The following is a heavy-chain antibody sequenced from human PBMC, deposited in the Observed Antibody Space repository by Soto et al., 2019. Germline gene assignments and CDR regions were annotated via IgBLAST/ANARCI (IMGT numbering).Heavy chain of an antibody. J-gene: IGHJ6*02. CDR2: INHSGST. V-gene: IGHV4-34*01. D-gene: IGHD5-18*01. Sequence: SETLSLTCDVFNGSFSGYNWSWIRQPPGKGLEWIGEINHSGSTNYNPSLKSRVTISVDTSKNQFSLKVSSVTAADTAVYYCARALIQLWPHYYYGMDVWGQGTTVTVSS. CDR1: NGSFSGYN. CDR3: ARALIQLWPHYYYGMDV.